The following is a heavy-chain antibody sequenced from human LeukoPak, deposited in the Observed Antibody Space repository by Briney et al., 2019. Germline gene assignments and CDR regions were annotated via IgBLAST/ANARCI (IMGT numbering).Heavy chain of an antibody. V-gene: IGHV1-24*01. Sequence: GASVKVSCKVSGYTLTELSMHWVRQAPGKGLEWMGGFDPEDGETIYAQKFQGRVTITADESTSTAYMELSSLRSEDTAVYYCARGLWGDFWSGDYYYYYMDVWGEGTTVTVSS. J-gene: IGHJ6*03. CDR3: ARGLWGDFWSGDYYYYYMDV. CDR2: FDPEDGET. D-gene: IGHD3-3*01. CDR1: GYTLTELS.